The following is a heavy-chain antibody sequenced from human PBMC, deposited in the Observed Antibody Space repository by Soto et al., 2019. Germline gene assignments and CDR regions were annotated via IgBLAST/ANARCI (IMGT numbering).Heavy chain of an antibody. CDR1: GFTFSSYA. CDR2: ISYDGSNK. D-gene: IGHD6-19*01. J-gene: IGHJ6*02. Sequence: QVQLVESGGGVVQPGRSLRLSCAASGFTFSSYAMHWVRQAPGKGLEWVAVISYDGSNKYYADSVKGRFTISRDNSKNTMYLQMNSLRAEDTAVYYCARDDQEGSSGWYLYYGMDVWGQGTTVTVSS. V-gene: IGHV3-30-3*01. CDR3: ARDDQEGSSGWYLYYGMDV.